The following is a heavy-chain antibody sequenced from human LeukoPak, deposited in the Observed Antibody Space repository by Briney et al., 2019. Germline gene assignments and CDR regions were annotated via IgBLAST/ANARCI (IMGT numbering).Heavy chain of an antibody. V-gene: IGHV3-23*01. Sequence: GGSLRLSCAASGFTFSSYSMNWVRQAPGKGLEWVSAISGSGGSTYYADSVKGRFTISRDNSKNTLYLQMNSLRAEDTAVYYCAKDLSSGGSYYGAPDAFDIWGQGTMVTVSS. CDR2: ISGSGGST. CDR1: GFTFSSYS. J-gene: IGHJ3*02. D-gene: IGHD1-26*01. CDR3: AKDLSSGGSYYGAPDAFDI.